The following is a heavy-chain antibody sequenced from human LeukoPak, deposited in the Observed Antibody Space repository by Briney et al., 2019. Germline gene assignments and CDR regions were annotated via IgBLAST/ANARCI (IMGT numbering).Heavy chain of an antibody. J-gene: IGHJ4*02. V-gene: IGHV3-30*02. D-gene: IGHD5-18*01. CDR1: GFTFSSYG. Sequence: GGSLRHSCAASGFTFSSYGMHWVRQAPGKGLEWVAFIRYDGSNKYYADSVKGRFTISRDNSKNTLYLQMNSLRAEDTAVYYCARQVDTAMVNNYFDYWGQGTLVTVSS. CDR2: IRYDGSNK. CDR3: ARQVDTAMVNNYFDY.